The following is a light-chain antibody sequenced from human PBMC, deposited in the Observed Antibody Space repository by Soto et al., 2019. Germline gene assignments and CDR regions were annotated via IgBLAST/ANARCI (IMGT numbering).Light chain of an antibody. CDR3: RSYTSRSTLVV. CDR1: SSDVGGYNY. Sequence: QSVLTQPASVSGSPGQSITISCTGTSSDVGGYNYVSWYQQHPGKAPKLMIYDVSNRPSGVSNRFSGSKSGNTASLTISGLQAEDEADYYCRSYTSRSTLVVFGGGTKVTVL. V-gene: IGLV2-14*01. J-gene: IGLJ2*01. CDR2: DVS.